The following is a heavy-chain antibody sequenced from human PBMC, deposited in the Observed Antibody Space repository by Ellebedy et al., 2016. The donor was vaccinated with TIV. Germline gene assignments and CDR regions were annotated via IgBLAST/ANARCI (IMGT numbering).Heavy chain of an antibody. CDR1: GYSFSIFG. J-gene: IGHJ4*02. V-gene: IGHV1-18*04. D-gene: IGHD2-8*01. CDR2: ISIYNGNT. CDR3: ARDLRGSLKGGY. Sequence: AASVKVSCKASGYSFSIFGFSWVRQAPGQGLAWMGWISIYNGNTKYSQKFQGRVNMTTDTSTTTVYMELRSLRSDDTAVYYCARDLRGSLKGGYWGQGTLVTVSS.